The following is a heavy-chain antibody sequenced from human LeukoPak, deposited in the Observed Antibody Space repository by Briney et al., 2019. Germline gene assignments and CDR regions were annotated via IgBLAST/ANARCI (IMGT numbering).Heavy chain of an antibody. CDR1: GFTFSDHW. CDR3: ARAGWYRFDY. D-gene: IGHD6-19*01. Sequence: GGSLRLSCAASGFTFSDHWMHWVRQVPGKGLLWVARMNSDGTTTNYADSVKGRFTISRDNAENTLFLQMNSLGADDTAVYYCARAGWYRFDYWGQGTLVSVSS. J-gene: IGHJ4*02. V-gene: IGHV3-74*01. CDR2: MNSDGTTT.